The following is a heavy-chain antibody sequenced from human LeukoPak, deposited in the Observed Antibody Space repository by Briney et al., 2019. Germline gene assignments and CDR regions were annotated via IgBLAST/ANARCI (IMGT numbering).Heavy chain of an antibody. V-gene: IGHV1-46*01. J-gene: IGHJ4*02. CDR1: GYTFTSYY. CDR3: ARGVERTSSSPTRIPKYYFDY. D-gene: IGHD6-6*01. CDR2: INPSGGST. Sequence: ASVKVSCKASGYTFTSYYMHWVRQAPGQGLEWMGIINPSGGSTSYAQEFQGRVTMTRDTSTSTVYMELSSLRSEDTAVYYCARGVERTSSSPTRIPKYYFDYWGQGTLVTVSS.